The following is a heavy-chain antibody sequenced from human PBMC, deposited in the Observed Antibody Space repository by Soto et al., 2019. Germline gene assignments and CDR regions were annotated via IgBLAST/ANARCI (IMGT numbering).Heavy chain of an antibody. J-gene: IGHJ4*02. CDR3: ARDRAVSYFDF. CDR2: IYDSGIT. Sequence: SETLSLTCNVSGRSINSYYWSWVRQPPGKGLEWIGYIYDSGITSYNPSLKSRVTISVDTSKNQFSLKLSSVTAADTAVYYCARDRAVSYFDFCGQGSLVIVSS. V-gene: IGHV4-59*01. D-gene: IGHD3-10*01. CDR1: GRSINSYY.